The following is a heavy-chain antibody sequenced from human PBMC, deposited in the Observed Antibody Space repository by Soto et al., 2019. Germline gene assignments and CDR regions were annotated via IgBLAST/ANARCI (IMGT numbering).Heavy chain of an antibody. Sequence: XETRSLTCTVSGRSIGSSSYYWGWIRQPPGKGLEWIGSIYYSGSTYYNPSLKSRVTISVDTSKNQFSLKLSSVTAADTAVYYCARQFRVMYSGSYDYYYGMDVWGQGTTVTVSS. J-gene: IGHJ6*02. CDR2: IYYSGST. CDR1: GRSIGSSSYY. V-gene: IGHV4-39*01. D-gene: IGHD1-26*01. CDR3: ARQFRVMYSGSYDYYYGMDV.